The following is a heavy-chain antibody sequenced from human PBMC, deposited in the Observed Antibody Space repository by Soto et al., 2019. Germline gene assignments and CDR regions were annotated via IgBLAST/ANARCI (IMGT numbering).Heavy chain of an antibody. Sequence: QVKLVQSGGEVKKPGASVKVSCKASGYTFTIYGINWVRQAPGQGLEWMGWISPDNGNTTYAQKLQGRVTMTTDTSTSTAYMALRSLRSDDTAVYYCARALGYSGYAGMDVWGQGTTVSVSS. J-gene: IGHJ6*02. V-gene: IGHV1-18*01. CDR1: GYTFTIYG. CDR3: ARALGYSGYAGMDV. D-gene: IGHD5-12*01. CDR2: ISPDNGNT.